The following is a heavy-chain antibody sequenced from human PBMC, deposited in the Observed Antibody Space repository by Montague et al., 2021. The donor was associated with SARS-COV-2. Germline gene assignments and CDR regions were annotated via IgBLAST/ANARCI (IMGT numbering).Heavy chain of an antibody. Sequence: SETLSLTCTFSGGSISSSNYFWGWIRQPPGKGLEWFGSIYFGGGTYYNPSLKSRVTISVDTSKNQFSLTLTSVTAAATVVYWCAGDVGEGFSGYETEGCVDYWGQGTLVSVSS. CDR3: AGDVGEGFSGYETEGCVDY. CDR1: GGSISSSNYF. D-gene: IGHD5-12*01. J-gene: IGHJ4*02. V-gene: IGHV4-39*07. CDR2: IYFGGGT.